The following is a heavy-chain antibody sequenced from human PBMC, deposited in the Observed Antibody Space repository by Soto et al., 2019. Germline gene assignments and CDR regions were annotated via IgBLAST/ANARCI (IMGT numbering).Heavy chain of an antibody. J-gene: IGHJ6*03. CDR3: ARNVNRDWLSNSRNTEAHHYYYMDV. Sequence: QVQLQQWGAGLLKPSETLSLTCAVYGGSFSGYYWSWIRQPPGKGLEWIGELNHSGSTNYNPSLKSRVTISVDKCKDQFSLELSSVTAADKVVYDCARNVNRDWLSNSRNTEAHHYYYMDVWGKGTTVTVSS. CDR2: LNHSGST. V-gene: IGHV4-34*01. D-gene: IGHD3-9*01. CDR1: GGSFSGYY.